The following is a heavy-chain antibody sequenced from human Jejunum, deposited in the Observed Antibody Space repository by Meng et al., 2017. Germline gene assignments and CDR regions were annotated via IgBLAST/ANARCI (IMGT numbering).Heavy chain of an antibody. CDR3: ARVSVRGFYGMDV. Sequence: GSLRLSCTVPGGSISSGDYHWAWIRQPPGKGLEWTGSIYYSGTTFQNPSLKSRLTISIDTSKNRFSLKLTSVTAADTAVYYCARVSVRGFYGMDVWGQGTTVTVSS. V-gene: IGHV4-39*07. J-gene: IGHJ6*02. CDR1: GGSISSGDYH. D-gene: IGHD3-10*02. CDR2: IYYSGTT.